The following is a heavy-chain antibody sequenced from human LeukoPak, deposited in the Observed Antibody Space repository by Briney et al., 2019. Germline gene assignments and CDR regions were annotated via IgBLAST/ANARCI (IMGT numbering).Heavy chain of an antibody. V-gene: IGHV4-59*01. CDR3: ARGRDYYGSGSYYIFDY. CDR1: GGSISSYY. J-gene: IGHJ4*02. CDR2: IYYSGST. Sequence: SETLSLTCTVSGGSISSYYWSWIRQPPGKGLEWLGYIYYSGSTNYNPSLKSRVTISVDTSKNQFSLKLSSVTAADTAVYYCARGRDYYGSGSYYIFDYWGQGTLVTVSS. D-gene: IGHD3-10*01.